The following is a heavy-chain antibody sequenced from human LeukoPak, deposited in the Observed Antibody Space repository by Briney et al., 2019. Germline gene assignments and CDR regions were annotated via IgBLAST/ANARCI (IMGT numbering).Heavy chain of an antibody. D-gene: IGHD6-13*01. V-gene: IGHV3-74*01. CDR2: INPDGITT. Sequence: GGSLSLSCAASGFTFSNYWMHWVPQAPGKGLVWVSDINPDGITTLYAESVKGRFTISRDNAQNTVYLQMSSLRAEDSAVYYCARGTIAAAGTDYWGQGTVFPVSS. J-gene: IGHJ4*02. CDR1: GFTFSNYW. CDR3: ARGTIAAAGTDY.